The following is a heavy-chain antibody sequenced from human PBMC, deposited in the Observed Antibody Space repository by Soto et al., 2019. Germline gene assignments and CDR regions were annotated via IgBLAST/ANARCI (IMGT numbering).Heavy chain of an antibody. V-gene: IGHV2-5*01. CDR1: GVSLSTSGVA. D-gene: IGHD6-13*01. Sequence: QITLKESGPTLVQPTQALTLTCSFSGVSLSTSGVAVVWIRQPPGKALEWLALIYWNDDKRYSPSLQSRLNSTKDPSNNQVLLTMTNMDPVDTATYSCAQLIASVGYWFYSWGQGPLVTVSS. CDR3: AQLIASVGYWFYS. CDR2: IYWNDDK. J-gene: IGHJ5*01.